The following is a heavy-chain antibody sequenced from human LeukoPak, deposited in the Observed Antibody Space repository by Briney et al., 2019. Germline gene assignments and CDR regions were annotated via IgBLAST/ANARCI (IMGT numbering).Heavy chain of an antibody. CDR3: ARGTDYYGDYIRWFPDAFHI. D-gene: IGHD4-17*01. CDR2: IKHGGGT. CDR1: GAAFSAYF. Sequence: SETLSLTCGVYGAAFSAYFWNWVRQSPGKGLEWIGEIKHGGGTNYNPSLMGRVTISVDPSKNQFSLMLTSVTAAHTAVYYCARGTDYYGDYIRWFPDAFHIWGRGTVVSVSS. V-gene: IGHV4-34*01. J-gene: IGHJ3*02.